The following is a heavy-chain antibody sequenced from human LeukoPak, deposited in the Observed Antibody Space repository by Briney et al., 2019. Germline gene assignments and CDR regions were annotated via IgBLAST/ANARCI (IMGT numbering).Heavy chain of an antibody. D-gene: IGHD6-6*01. J-gene: IGHJ4*02. CDR2: ISGSVGGT. V-gene: IGHV3-23*01. CDR3: AKDRIAGRPGYYFDY. Sequence: PGGSLRLSCAASGFTFRDYGMNCVSQAPGEGLECVSAISGSVGGTYYADSVKGRFTISRDNSKNTLYLQMNSMRAEDTAVYYCAKDRIAGRPGYYFDYWGQGTLVTVSS. CDR1: GFTFRDYG.